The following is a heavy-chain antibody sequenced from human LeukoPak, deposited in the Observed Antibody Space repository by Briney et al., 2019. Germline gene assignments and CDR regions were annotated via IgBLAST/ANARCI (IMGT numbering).Heavy chain of an antibody. J-gene: IGHJ5*02. CDR1: GGSISSSSYY. Sequence: SETLSLTCTVSGGSISSSSYYWGWIRQPPGKGLEWIGSIYYSGSTYYNPSLKSRVTISVDTSKNQFSLKLSSVTAADTAVYYCARHFVVVPTAIGWFDPWGQGTLVTVSS. CDR2: IYYSGST. CDR3: ARHFVVVPTAIGWFDP. D-gene: IGHD2-2*02. V-gene: IGHV4-39*01.